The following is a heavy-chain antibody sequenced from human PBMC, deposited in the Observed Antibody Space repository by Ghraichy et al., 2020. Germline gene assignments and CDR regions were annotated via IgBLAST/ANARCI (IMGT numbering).Heavy chain of an antibody. CDR2: FFSDDDT. Sequence: SGPTLVKPTQTLTLTCTFSGFSLTTPGVGVGWIRQTPGKALEWLALFFSDDDTRYSPSMKTRLTITRATSKKQVVIILTNVDPVDTATYFCARAHSSGANYFFDFWGQGTLVTASS. CDR3: ARAHSSGANYFFDF. CDR1: GFSLTTPGVG. J-gene: IGHJ4*02. D-gene: IGHD6-25*01. V-gene: IGHV2-5*02.